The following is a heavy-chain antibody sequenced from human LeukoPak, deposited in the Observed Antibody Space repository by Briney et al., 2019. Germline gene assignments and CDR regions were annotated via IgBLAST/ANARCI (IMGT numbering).Heavy chain of an antibody. CDR2: ISDSGGAT. CDR3: AKNMVVEPGSYPTLHH. CDR1: RFILNLLA. J-gene: IGHJ5*02. V-gene: IGHV3-23*01. Sequence: PGGSLRLSCTASRFILNLLAIMGLRQAPGKGLEWVSTISDSGGATFYADSVKGRFTISRDNSKNTLYLQVNSLRTEDTAVYQCAKNMVVEPGSYPTLHHWGQGTLVTVSS. D-gene: IGHD3-10*01.